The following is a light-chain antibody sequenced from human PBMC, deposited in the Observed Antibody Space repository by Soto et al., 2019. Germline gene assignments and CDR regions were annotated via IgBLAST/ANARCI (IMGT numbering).Light chain of an antibody. CDR3: QQYNDCPRT. Sequence: TQPPSTLSPYVESRVTITCRASQTITRWLAWYQQTPGQAPRLLIHGASTRATGIPARFSGSGSGTEFTLTISSLQPEDFAIYYCQQYNDCPRTFGQGTKVDIK. J-gene: IGKJ1*01. V-gene: IGKV3-15*01. CDR1: QTITRW. CDR2: GAS.